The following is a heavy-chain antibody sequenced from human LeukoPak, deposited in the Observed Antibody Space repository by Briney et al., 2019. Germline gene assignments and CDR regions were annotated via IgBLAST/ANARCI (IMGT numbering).Heavy chain of an antibody. Sequence: SETLSLTCAVYGGSFSGYYWSWIRQPPGKGLEWIGYIYYSGSTNYNPSLKSRVTISVDTSKNQFSLKLSSVTAADTAVYYCARVSMVRGVIKYFDYWGQGTLVAVSS. V-gene: IGHV4-59*01. CDR2: IYYSGST. J-gene: IGHJ4*02. D-gene: IGHD3-10*01. CDR1: GGSFSGYY. CDR3: ARVSMVRGVIKYFDY.